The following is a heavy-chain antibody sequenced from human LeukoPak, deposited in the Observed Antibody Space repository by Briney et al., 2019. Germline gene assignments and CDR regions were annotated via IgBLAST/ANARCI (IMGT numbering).Heavy chain of an antibody. J-gene: IGHJ4*02. Sequence: PGGSLRLSCVASEFTFSSYAMNWVRQAPGKGLEWVSAMSGSGGSTYYADSVKGRFTISRDNSKNTLYLQMNSLRVEDTAVYYCAKDRFDYWGQGTLVTVSS. CDR1: EFTFSSYA. V-gene: IGHV3-23*01. CDR2: MSGSGGST. CDR3: AKDRFDY.